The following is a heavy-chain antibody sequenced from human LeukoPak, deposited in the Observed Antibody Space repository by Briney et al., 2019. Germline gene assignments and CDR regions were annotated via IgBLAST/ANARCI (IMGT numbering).Heavy chain of an antibody. D-gene: IGHD3-16*01. CDR2: INHSGST. CDR3: ARNRLTPGLRVYYYYYMDV. Sequence: KPSETLSLTCAVYGGSFSGHYWSWIRQPPGKGLEWIGEINHSGSTNYNPSLKSRVTISADTSKNQFSLKLSSVTAADTAVYYCARNRLTPGLRVYYYYYMDVWGKGTTVTVSS. V-gene: IGHV4-34*01. J-gene: IGHJ6*03. CDR1: GGSFSGHY.